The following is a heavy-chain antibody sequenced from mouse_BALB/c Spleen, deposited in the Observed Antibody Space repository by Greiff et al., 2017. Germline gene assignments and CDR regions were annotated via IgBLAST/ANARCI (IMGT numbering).Heavy chain of an antibody. CDR3: ARSDFIYSGAMDY. D-gene: IGHD2-1*01. CDR2: IDPYNGGT. Sequence: VHVKQSGPELVKPGASVKVSCKASGYSFTDYNMYWVKQSHGKSLEWIGYIDPYNGGTSYNQKFKGKATLTVDKSSSTAFMHLNSLKSEDSAVYYCARSDFIYSGAMDYWGQGTSVTVSS. V-gene: IGHV1S135*01. J-gene: IGHJ4*01. CDR1: GYSFTDYN.